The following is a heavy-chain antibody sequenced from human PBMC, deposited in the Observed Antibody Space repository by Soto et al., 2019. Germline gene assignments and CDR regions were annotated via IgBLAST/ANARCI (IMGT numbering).Heavy chain of an antibody. D-gene: IGHD2-2*01. J-gene: IGHJ5*02. CDR1: GGSISSYY. CDR3: ARGGGYQLPLGGYWFDP. CDR2: IYYSGST. Sequence: TSETLSLTCTVSGGSISSYYWSWIRQPPGKGLEWIGYIYYSGSTNYNPSLKSRVTISVDTSKNQFSLKLSSVTAADTAVYYCARGGGYQLPLGGYWFDPWGQGTLVTVSS. V-gene: IGHV4-59*01.